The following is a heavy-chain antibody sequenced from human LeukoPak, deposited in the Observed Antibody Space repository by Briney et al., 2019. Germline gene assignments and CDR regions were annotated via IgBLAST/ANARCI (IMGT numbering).Heavy chain of an antibody. CDR2: IIPILGIA. D-gene: IGHD6-6*01. J-gene: IGHJ6*02. CDR3: ARDGPYSSSSNYYYGMDV. CDR1: GGTFSSYA. V-gene: IGHV1-69*04. Sequence: ASVKVSCKASGGTFSSYAISWVRQAPGQGLEWMGRIIPILGIANYAQKFQGRVTITADKSTSTAYMELSSLRSEDTAVYYCARDGPYSSSSNYYYGMDVWGQGTTVTVSS.